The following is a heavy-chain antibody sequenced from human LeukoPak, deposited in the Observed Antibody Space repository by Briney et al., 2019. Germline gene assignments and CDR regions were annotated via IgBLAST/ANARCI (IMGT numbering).Heavy chain of an antibody. CDR2: IYSGGNT. D-gene: IGHD3-16*01. V-gene: IGHV3-53*01. CDR1: GFTVSSHY. CDR3: ARFRGTRGMDY. J-gene: IGHJ4*02. Sequence: PGGSLRLSCAASGFTVSSHYMTWVRQAPGKGLEWVPVIYSGGNTYYADSVKGRFTISRDNSKNTVYLQMNSLRVEDTAVYYCARFRGTRGMDYWGQGTLVTVSS.